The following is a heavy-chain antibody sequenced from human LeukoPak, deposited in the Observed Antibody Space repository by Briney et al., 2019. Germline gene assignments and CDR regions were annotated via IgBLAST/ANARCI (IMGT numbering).Heavy chain of an antibody. J-gene: IGHJ4*02. CDR1: GFTFSSYG. CDR2: ILYDGSNK. V-gene: IGHV3-30*02. Sequence: GGSLRLSCAASGFTFSSYGMHWVRQAPGKGLEWVAFILYDGSNKYYADSVKGRFTISRDNSKNTLYLQMNGLRAEDTAVYYCAKLGYWGQGTLVTVSS. CDR3: AKLGY.